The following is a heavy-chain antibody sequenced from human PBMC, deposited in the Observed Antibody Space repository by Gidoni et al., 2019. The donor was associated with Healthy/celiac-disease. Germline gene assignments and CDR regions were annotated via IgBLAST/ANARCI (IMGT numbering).Heavy chain of an antibody. CDR2: IFSNDEK. J-gene: IGHJ6*02. CDR1: GFSLSNARLG. V-gene: IGHV2-26*01. D-gene: IGHD2-2*02. Sequence: QVTLKESGPVLVKPTETLTLTCTVSGFSLSNARLGVSWIRQPPGKALEWLAHIFSNDEKSYSTSLKSRLTISKDTSKSQVVLTMTNMDPVDTATYYCARIFPASRTRLIPNYYYYGMDVWGQGTTVTVSS. CDR3: ARIFPASRTRLIPNYYYYGMDV.